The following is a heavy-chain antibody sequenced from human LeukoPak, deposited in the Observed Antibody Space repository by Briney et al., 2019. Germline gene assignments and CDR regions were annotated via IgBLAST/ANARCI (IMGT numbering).Heavy chain of an antibody. CDR3: ARHIPNSGSDFDL. J-gene: IGHJ2*01. CDR1: DDSISSFY. CDR2: IHSVGHS. D-gene: IGHD3-10*01. V-gene: IGHV4-59*08. Sequence: SETLSLTCTVSDDSISSFYWGWIRQPPGKGLEWIAYIHSVGHSNYNPSLKSRVSIAVDTSKKQFSLKVTSVTATDTAVYYCARHIPNSGSDFDLWGRGPLVPVSS.